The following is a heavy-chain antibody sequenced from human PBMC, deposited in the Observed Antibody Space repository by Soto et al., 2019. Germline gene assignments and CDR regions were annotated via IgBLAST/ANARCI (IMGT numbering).Heavy chain of an antibody. CDR3: ARGRRTTVTIDY. D-gene: IGHD4-17*01. Sequence: PSETLSLTCTVSGGSISSSSYYWGWIRQPPGKGLEWIGSIYYSGSTYYNPSLKSRVTLSVDTSKNQFSLKLSSVTAADTAVYYCARGRRTTVTIDYWGQGTLVTVSS. J-gene: IGHJ4*02. V-gene: IGHV4-39*01. CDR1: GGSISSSSYY. CDR2: IYYSGST.